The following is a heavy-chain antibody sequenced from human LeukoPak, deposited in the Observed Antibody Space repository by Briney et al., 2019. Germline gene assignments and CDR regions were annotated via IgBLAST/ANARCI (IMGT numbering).Heavy chain of an antibody. D-gene: IGHD3-3*01. CDR2: IYYSGST. Sequence: SETLSLTCTVSGGSISSYYWSWIRQPPGKGLEWIGYIYYSGSTNYNPSLKSRVTISVDTSKNQFSLKLSSVTAADTAVYYCARDVRFLEWLGGFDPWGQGTLVTVSS. J-gene: IGHJ5*02. V-gene: IGHV4-59*01. CDR1: GGSISSYY. CDR3: ARDVRFLEWLGGFDP.